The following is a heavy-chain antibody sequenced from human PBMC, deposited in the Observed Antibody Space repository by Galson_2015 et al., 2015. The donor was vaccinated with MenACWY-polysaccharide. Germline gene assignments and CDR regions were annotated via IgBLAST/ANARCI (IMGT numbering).Heavy chain of an antibody. D-gene: IGHD3-10*01. V-gene: IGHV3-21*01. Sequence: SLRLSCATSGFTFSDYNMAWLRQAPGGGLEWVSSISQNSTYIYYADSMKGRFTVSRDNAKSSLYLQMNSLRANDTAVYYCAKTRGGIRRDIRTFDYWGQGALVTVSS. CDR3: AKTRGGIRRDIRTFDY. CDR2: ISQNSTYI. J-gene: IGHJ4*02. CDR1: GFTFSDYN.